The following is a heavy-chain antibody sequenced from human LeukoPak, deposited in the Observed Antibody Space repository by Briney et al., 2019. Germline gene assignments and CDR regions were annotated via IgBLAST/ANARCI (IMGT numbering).Heavy chain of an antibody. CDR1: GYSISSGYY. D-gene: IGHD2-15*01. J-gene: IGHJ6*03. Sequence: SETLSLTCTVSGYSISSGYYWGWIRQPPGKGLEWIGSIHYSGSTNYNPSLKSRVTISVDTSKNQFSLKLSSVTAADTAVYYCARGYCSGGSCYSYYYYNYMDVWGKGTTVTVSS. CDR2: IHYSGST. CDR3: ARGYCSGGSCYSYYYYNYMDV. V-gene: IGHV4-38-2*02.